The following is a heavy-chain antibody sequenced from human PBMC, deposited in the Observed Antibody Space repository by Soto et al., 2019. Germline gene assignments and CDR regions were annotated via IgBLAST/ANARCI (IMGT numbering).Heavy chain of an antibody. J-gene: IGHJ4*02. CDR3: ARGRYGDY. D-gene: IGHD1-1*01. CDR1: GYAFTTYG. V-gene: IGHV1-18*01. CDR2: ISAHNGKT. Sequence: QVHLVQSGTEVKKPGASVKASCKVSGYAFTTYGTTWVRQAPGQGLEWMGWISAHNGKTNYAQKLQGRVTVTRDTSTSTAYMELRSLRYDDTAVYYCARGRYGDYWGQGALVTVSS.